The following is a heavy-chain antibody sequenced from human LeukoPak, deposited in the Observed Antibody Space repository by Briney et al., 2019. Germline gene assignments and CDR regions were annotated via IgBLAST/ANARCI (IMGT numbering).Heavy chain of an antibody. CDR1: GGSFSGFY. J-gene: IGHJ4*02. D-gene: IGHD4-17*01. Sequence: PSETLSLTCAVYGGSFSGFYWSWIRQPPGKGLEWIGEINHSGSTNYNPSLKSRVTISVDTSKNQFSLKLSSVTAADTAVYYCASVASTVTSDYWGQGTLATVSS. CDR3: ASVASTVTSDY. CDR2: INHSGST. V-gene: IGHV4-34*01.